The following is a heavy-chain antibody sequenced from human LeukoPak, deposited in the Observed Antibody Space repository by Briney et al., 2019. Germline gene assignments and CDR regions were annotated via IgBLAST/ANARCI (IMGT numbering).Heavy chain of an antibody. CDR2: IIPIFGTA. J-gene: IGHJ4*02. D-gene: IGHD5-24*01. V-gene: IGHV1-69*13. CDR3: ARDGYNKYYFDY. CDR1: GGTFSSYA. Sequence: ASVKVSCKASGGTFSSYAISWVRQAPGQGLEWMGGIIPIFGTANYAQKLQGRVTITADESTSTAYMELSSLRSEDTAVYYCARDGYNKYYFDYWGQGTLVTVSS.